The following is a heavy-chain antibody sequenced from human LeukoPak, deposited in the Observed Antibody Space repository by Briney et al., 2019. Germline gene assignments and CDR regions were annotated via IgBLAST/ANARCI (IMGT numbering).Heavy chain of an antibody. Sequence: PGGSLRLSCAASGFTFSSYGMHWVRQAPGKGPEWVAIISYDGSDKKFADSVKGRFNISRDNSKNTLYLQMNSLRAEDTAVYYCARDRLDTAIEYYFDYWGQGTLVTVSS. V-gene: IGHV3-30*03. D-gene: IGHD5-18*01. CDR3: ARDRLDTAIEYYFDY. CDR1: GFTFSSYG. CDR2: ISYDGSDK. J-gene: IGHJ4*02.